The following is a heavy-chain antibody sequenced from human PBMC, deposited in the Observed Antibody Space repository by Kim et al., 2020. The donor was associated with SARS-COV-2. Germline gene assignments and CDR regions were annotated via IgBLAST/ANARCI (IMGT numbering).Heavy chain of an antibody. Sequence: GGSLRLSCAASGFTVSSNYMSWVRQAPGKGLEWVSVIYSGGSTYYADSVKGRFTISRDNSKNTLYLQMNSLRAEYTAVYYCARENPFDPRRADAFDIWGQGTMVTVSS. CDR2: IYSGGST. D-gene: IGHD3-9*01. V-gene: IGHV3-53*01. CDR1: GFTVSSNY. J-gene: IGHJ3*02. CDR3: ARENPFDPRRADAFDI.